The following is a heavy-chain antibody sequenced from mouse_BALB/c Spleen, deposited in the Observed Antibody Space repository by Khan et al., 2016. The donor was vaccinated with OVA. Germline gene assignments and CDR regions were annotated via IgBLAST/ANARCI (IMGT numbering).Heavy chain of an antibody. CDR3: VREGLRWVAMDY. J-gene: IGHJ4*01. CDR1: GYTFTSYN. V-gene: IGHV1S56*01. CDR2: IYPGDDSP. D-gene: IGHD2-4*01. Sequence: QVQLQQSGPELVKPGALVKISCKASGYTFTSYNINWVKQRPGQGLEWIGWIYPGDDSPKYNEQFKGKATMTADPSSRTAYMLLSSLTSENSSVYFCVREGLRWVAMDYWGQGTSVTVSS.